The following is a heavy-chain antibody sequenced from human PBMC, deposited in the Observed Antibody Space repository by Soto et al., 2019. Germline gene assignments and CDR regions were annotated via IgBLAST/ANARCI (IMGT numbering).Heavy chain of an antibody. CDR3: ATGISVVRGLIIRPFDF. J-gene: IGHJ4*02. Sequence: PSETLSLTCAVYGGSFSGYYWSWIRQPPGKGLEWIGEINHSGSTNYNPSLKSRVTISVDTSKNQFSLKLNSVTAADTAVYYCATGISVVRGLIIRPFDFWGQGALVTVSS. CDR2: INHSGST. CDR1: GGSFSGYY. D-gene: IGHD3-10*01. V-gene: IGHV4-34*01.